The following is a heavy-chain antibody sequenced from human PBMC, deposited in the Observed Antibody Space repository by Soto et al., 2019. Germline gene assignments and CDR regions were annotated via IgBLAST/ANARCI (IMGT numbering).Heavy chain of an antibody. V-gene: IGHV1-69*01. Sequence: QVQLEQSGTEVKKPGSSLKVSCKASGGAFSTFGINWVRQAPGQGLEWMGGIIPTFDSTNYAQKFQGRITITADESTSRAYMDLSSMRSEVTAIYYCATWRGVVTTPYIMGPFEYWGHGTQVTVSS. D-gene: IGHD3-16*01. J-gene: IGHJ4*01. CDR2: IIPTFDST. CDR3: ATWRGVVTTPYIMGPFEY. CDR1: GGAFSTFG.